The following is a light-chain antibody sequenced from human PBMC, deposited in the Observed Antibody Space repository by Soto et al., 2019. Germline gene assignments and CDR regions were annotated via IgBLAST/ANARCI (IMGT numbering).Light chain of an antibody. V-gene: IGKV3-15*01. CDR3: KQYDNWLRT. CDR2: GAS. J-gene: IGKJ1*01. Sequence: EIVMTQSPATLSVSPGERVTLSCWAGQSISTNLAWYQQKPGQAPRLLIYGASTRATGISARFSGSGSGTEFTLTINSLQSEDSAVYYCKQYDNWLRTLGQGTKVDIK. CDR1: QSISTN.